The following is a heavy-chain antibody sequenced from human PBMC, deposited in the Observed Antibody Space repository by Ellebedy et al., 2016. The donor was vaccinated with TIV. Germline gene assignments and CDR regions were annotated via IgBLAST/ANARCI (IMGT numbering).Heavy chain of an antibody. CDR1: GFTFSSYG. Sequence: GESLKISXSVSGFTFSSYGMHWVRQAPGKGLEWVANIKQDASEKFYVDSVKGRFTISRDNAKNSLYLQINSLTADDTAQYSCGKSWGGGIRDYVDHWGQGTLVTGSA. CDR2: IKQDASEK. J-gene: IGHJ4*02. D-gene: IGHD2-21*01. CDR3: GKSWGGGIRDYVDH. V-gene: IGHV3-7*01.